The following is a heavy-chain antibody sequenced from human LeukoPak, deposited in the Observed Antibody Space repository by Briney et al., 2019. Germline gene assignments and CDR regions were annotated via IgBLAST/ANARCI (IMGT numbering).Heavy chain of an antibody. CDR2: ISAGGGST. Sequence: PAGSLRLSCAASGFTFSSYAMSWVRQAPGKGLEWVSAISAGGGSTYYADSVKGRFTISRDNSKNTLYLQMNSLRAEHTAVYYCAKDRVGAYPDYFDYWGQGTLVTVS. V-gene: IGHV3-23*01. D-gene: IGHD1-26*01. CDR3: AKDRVGAYPDYFDY. CDR1: GFTFSSYA. J-gene: IGHJ4*02.